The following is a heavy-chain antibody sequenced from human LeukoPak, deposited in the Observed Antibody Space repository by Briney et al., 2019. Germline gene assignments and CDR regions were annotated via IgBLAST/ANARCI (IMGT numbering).Heavy chain of an antibody. CDR3: ARDWAYYYDSCGQNDY. Sequence: SVKVSCKASGGTFSSYAISWVRQAPGQGLEWMGGIIPIFGTANYAQKFQGRVTITTDESTSTAYMELSSLRSEDTAVYYCARDWAYYYDSCGQNDYWGQGTLVTVSS. D-gene: IGHD3-22*01. J-gene: IGHJ4*02. V-gene: IGHV1-69*05. CDR1: GGTFSSYA. CDR2: IIPIFGTA.